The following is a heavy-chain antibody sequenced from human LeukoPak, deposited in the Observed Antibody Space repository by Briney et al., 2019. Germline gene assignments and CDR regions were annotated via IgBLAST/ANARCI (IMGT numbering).Heavy chain of an antibody. CDR1: GFTSSGSA. CDR2: IRSKANSYAT. D-gene: IGHD6-19*01. J-gene: IGHJ4*02. Sequence: GGSLRLSCAASGFTSSGSAMHWVRQASGKGLEWVGRIRSKANSYATAYAASVKGRFTISRDDSKNTAYLQMNSLKTEDTAVYYCTRLGSSGWLDYWGQGTLVTVSS. CDR3: TRLGSSGWLDY. V-gene: IGHV3-73*01.